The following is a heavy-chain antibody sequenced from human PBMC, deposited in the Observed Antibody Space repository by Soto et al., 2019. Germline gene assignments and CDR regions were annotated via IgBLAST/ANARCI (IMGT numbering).Heavy chain of an antibody. CDR3: ARDPPGSGWAFDY. CDR1: GFTVSTHA. Sequence: GGSLRLSCAAAGFTVSTHAMHWVRQAPGKGLEWVAFIWSDGSNKYYADSVKGRATISRDNSKRTVDLQMNSLRAEDTAEYYCARDPPGSGWAFDYWGQGTLVTVSS. J-gene: IGHJ4*02. V-gene: IGHV3-33*01. CDR2: IWSDGSNK. D-gene: IGHD6-19*01.